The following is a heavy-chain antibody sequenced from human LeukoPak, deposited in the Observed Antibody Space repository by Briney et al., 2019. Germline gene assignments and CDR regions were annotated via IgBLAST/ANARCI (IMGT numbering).Heavy chain of an antibody. J-gene: IGHJ6*03. Sequence: AGGSLRLSCAASGFTFSSYEMNWVRQAPGKGLEWVSYISSSGSTIYYADSVKGRFTISRDNAKNSLYLQMNSLRAEDTAVYYCASSDYYYMDVWGKGTTVTISS. CDR2: ISSSGSTI. V-gene: IGHV3-48*03. CDR1: GFTFSSYE. CDR3: ASSDYYYMDV.